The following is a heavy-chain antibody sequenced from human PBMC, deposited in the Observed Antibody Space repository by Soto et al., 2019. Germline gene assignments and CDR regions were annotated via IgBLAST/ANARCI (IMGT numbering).Heavy chain of an antibody. CDR1: GYSFTSYA. V-gene: IGHV1-69*13. Sequence: GASVKVSCKASGYSFTSYAISWVRQAAGQGLEWMGGIIPIFGTANYAQKFQGRVTITADESTSTAYMELSSLRSEDTAVYYCARLIPDSYGYTFDYWGQGTLVTVSS. CDR3: ARLIPDSYGYTFDY. J-gene: IGHJ4*02. D-gene: IGHD5-18*01. CDR2: IIPIFGTA.